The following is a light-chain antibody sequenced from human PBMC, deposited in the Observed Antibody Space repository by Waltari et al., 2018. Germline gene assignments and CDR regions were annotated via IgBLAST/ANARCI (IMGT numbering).Light chain of an antibody. CDR2: EDT. J-gene: IGLJ7*01. CDR1: SSNIGNNY. Sequence: QSVLTQPPSVSAAPGQRVTISCSGGSSNIGNNYVSWYRQFPGTAPKLLIYEDTERPSGSPGRCSGSTPGTSATSDVTGLQAGDDADYYCGTWDSSLRGAVFGGGTHLTVL. CDR3: GTWDSSLRGAV. V-gene: IGLV1-51*02.